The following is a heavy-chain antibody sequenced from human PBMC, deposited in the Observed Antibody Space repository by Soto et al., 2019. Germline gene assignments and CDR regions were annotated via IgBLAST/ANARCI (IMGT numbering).Heavy chain of an antibody. D-gene: IGHD6-13*01. CDR2: ISAYNGNT. CDR3: ARDGLAAAGTHPYYYYYMDV. J-gene: IGHJ6*03. Sequence: ASVKVSCKASGYTFTSYGISWVRQAPGQGLEWMGWISAYNGNTNYAQKLQGRVTMTTDTSTSTAYMERRSLRSDDTAVYYCARDGLAAAGTHPYYYYYMDVWGKGTTVTVSS. CDR1: GYTFTSYG. V-gene: IGHV1-18*01.